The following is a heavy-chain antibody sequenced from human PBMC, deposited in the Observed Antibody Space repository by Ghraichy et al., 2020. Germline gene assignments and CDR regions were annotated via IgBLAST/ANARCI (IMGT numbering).Heavy chain of an antibody. CDR2: INHSGST. CDR3: ARGLSLSRPYYFDY. Sequence: SETLSLTCAVFGGSFSRFYWSWIRQSPGKGLEWIGEINHSGSTNYNPSLKSRVTISVDTSKNQFSLKLSSVTAADTAVYYCARGLSLSRPYYFDYWGQGTLVTVSS. J-gene: IGHJ4*02. D-gene: IGHD2/OR15-2a*01. CDR1: GGSFSRFY. V-gene: IGHV4-34*01.